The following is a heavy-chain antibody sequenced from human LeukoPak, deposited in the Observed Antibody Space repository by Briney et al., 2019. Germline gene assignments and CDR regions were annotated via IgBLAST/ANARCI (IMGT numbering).Heavy chain of an antibody. CDR2: INHSGST. J-gene: IGHJ4*02. V-gene: IGHV4-34*01. Sequence: SETLSLTCAVYGGSFSGYYWSWIRQPPGKGLEWIGEINHSGSTNYNPSLKSRVTISVDTSKNQFSLKLSSVTAADTAVYYCARRRPREDFDYWGQGTLVTVSS. CDR3: ARRRPREDFDY. CDR1: GGSFSGYY.